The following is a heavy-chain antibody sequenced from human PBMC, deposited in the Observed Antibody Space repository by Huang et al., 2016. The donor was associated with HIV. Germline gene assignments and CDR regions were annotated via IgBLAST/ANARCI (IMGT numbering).Heavy chain of an antibody. J-gene: IGHJ6*03. CDR1: GGSFSGYY. Sequence: QVQLQQWGAGLLRPSETLSLTCAVYGGSFSGYYGTWIRQPPGKGLEWIGEINHSERTNSNPSLKSRVTISVDTSRNQFSLTLTSVTAADTAVYYCARGQGGYYYYTDVWGKGTTVTVSS. CDR3: ARGQGGYYYYTDV. V-gene: IGHV4-34*01. CDR2: INHSERT.